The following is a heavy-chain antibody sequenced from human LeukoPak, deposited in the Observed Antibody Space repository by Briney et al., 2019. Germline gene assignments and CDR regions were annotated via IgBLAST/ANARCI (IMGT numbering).Heavy chain of an antibody. J-gene: IGHJ3*02. CDR2: INHSGST. CDR3: ASRPVSGPRRAFDI. CDR1: GGSFSGYY. Sequence: PSETLSLTCAVYGGSFSGYYWSWIRQPPGKGLEWIGEINHSGSTNYNPSLKSRVTISVDTSKNQFSLKLSSVTAADTAVYYCASRPVSGPRRAFDIWGQGTMVTVSS. D-gene: IGHD3-16*01. V-gene: IGHV4-34*01.